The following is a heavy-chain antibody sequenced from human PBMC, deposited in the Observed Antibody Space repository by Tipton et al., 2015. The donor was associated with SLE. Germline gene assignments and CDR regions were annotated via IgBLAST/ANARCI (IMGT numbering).Heavy chain of an antibody. Sequence: TLSLTCAVSGYSITSGYHWGWIRQSPGKGLEWIGSIYYSGSTNYNPSLKSRVTISVDTSKNQFSLKLSSVTAADTAVYYCASQIKRGYSGLPFDYWGQGTLVTVSS. V-gene: IGHV4-38-2*01. CDR2: IYYSGST. CDR3: ASQIKRGYSGLPFDY. CDR1: GYSITSGYH. D-gene: IGHD5-12*01. J-gene: IGHJ4*02.